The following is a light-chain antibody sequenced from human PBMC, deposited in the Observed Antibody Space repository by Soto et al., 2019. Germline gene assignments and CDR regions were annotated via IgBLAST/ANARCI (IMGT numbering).Light chain of an antibody. CDR3: QQRGNWVT. Sequence: EIVLTQSPATLSLSPGERATLSCRASQKVTTYLAWYQQKPGQAPSLLMYNASSRASGIPARFSGSGSGTDFTLTISSLEPEDFAVYYCQQRGNWVTFGGGTKVEIK. J-gene: IGKJ4*01. CDR1: QKVTTY. CDR2: NAS. V-gene: IGKV3-11*01.